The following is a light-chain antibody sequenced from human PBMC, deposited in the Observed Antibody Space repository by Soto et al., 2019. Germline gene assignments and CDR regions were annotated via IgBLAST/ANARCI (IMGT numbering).Light chain of an antibody. CDR3: QQRINWPPLT. V-gene: IGKV3-11*01. CDR2: DAS. J-gene: IGKJ4*01. CDR1: HSISSY. Sequence: EIVLTQSPSTLSLSPGERATLSCRASHSISSYLAWCRHKPGQRPPLVIYDASTRATGIPARFSGSGACTDVTLTTISLQPDDFATYYCQQRINWPPLTFGGGTKVDI.